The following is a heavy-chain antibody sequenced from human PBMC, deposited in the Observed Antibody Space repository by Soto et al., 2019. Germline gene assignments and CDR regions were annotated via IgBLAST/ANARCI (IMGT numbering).Heavy chain of an antibody. J-gene: IGHJ4*02. D-gene: IGHD2-8*01. Sequence: VQLVESGGGLVQPGGSLRLSCAGSGFTFSNAWMSWVRRAPGKGLEWVGRIKSDAYGGAIDYAAPVKGRFTISRDDSKNTLFLQMNNRRAEDTAVYSCTTTKGRLEPPTNDFRGQGTPVIVSS. CDR2: IKSDAYGGAI. CDR1: GFTFSNAW. CDR3: TTTKGRLEPPTNDF. V-gene: IGHV3-15*01.